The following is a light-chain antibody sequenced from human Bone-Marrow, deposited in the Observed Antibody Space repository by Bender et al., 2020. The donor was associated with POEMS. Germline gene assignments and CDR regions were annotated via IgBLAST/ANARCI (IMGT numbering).Light chain of an antibody. V-gene: IGLV1-44*01. CDR1: SSNIGGNA. CDR3: SAGYRFQRGGV. Sequence: QSVLTQPPSASGTPGQRVTISCSGSSSNIGGNAVNWWQHLPGTAPKLLIYGNDQRPSGVPDRFSGPKSGPTASLDMSGLQSEEDADYFFSAGYRFQRGGVCGGGTEVPL. CDR2: GND. J-gene: IGLJ3*02.